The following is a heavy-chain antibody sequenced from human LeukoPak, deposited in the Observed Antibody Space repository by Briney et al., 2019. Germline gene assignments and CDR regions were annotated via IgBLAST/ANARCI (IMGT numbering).Heavy chain of an antibody. CDR3: ASSISSSLGYYYYMDV. J-gene: IGHJ6*03. D-gene: IGHD6-6*01. CDR2: IYYSGST. Sequence: SETLSLTCAVYGGSFSGYYWSWIRQPPGKGLEWIGSIYYSGSTYYNPSLKSRVTISVDTSKNQFSLKLSSVTAADTAVYYCASSISSSLGYYYYMDVWGKGTTVTISS. CDR1: GGSFSGYY. V-gene: IGHV4-34*01.